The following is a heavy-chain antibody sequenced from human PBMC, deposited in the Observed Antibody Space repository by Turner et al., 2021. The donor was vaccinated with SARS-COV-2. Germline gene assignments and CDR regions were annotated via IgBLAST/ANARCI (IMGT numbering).Heavy chain of an antibody. D-gene: IGHD3-22*01. CDR1: GFTFSSYS. J-gene: IGHJ3*02. CDR3: ARWDNYYDSSGYYPDAFDI. V-gene: IGHV3-21*01. CDR2: ISSSSSYI. Sequence: EVQLVESGGGLVKPGGSLRLSCAASGFTFSSYSMNWVRQAPGKGLEWVSCISSSSSYIYYADSVKGRFTISRDNAKNSLYLQMNSLRAEDTAVYYCARWDNYYDSSGYYPDAFDIWGQGTMVTVSA.